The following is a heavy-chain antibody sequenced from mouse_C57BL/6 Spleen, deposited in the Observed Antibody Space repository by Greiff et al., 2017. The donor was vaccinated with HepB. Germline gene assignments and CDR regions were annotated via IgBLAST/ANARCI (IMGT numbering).Heavy chain of an antibody. CDR3: AVYYDYGASFAY. CDR2: ISNGGGST. CDR1: GFTFSDYY. Sequence: EVQLVESGGGLVQPGGSLKLSCAASGFTFSDYYMYWVRQTPEKRLEWVAYISNGGGSTYYPDTVKGRFTISRDNAKNTLYLQMSRLKSEDTAMYYCAVYYDYGASFAYWGQGTLVTVSA. D-gene: IGHD2-4*01. J-gene: IGHJ3*01. V-gene: IGHV5-12*01.